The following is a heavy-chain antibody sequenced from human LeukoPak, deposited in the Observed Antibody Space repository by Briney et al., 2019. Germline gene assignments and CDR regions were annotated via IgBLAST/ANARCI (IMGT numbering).Heavy chain of an antibody. D-gene: IGHD6-6*01. J-gene: IGHJ6*02. Sequence: HAGGSLRLSCVASGLSVATYDMYWVRQAAGRGLEWVSAVGTNHDTLYLGSVKGRFTISRENAKNSFSLQMNYLRVEDTAVYYCTREWRGIASHYDGMDVWGQGTTVTVSS. CDR3: TREWRGIASHYDGMDV. V-gene: IGHV3-13*01. CDR1: GLSVATYD. CDR2: VGTNHDT.